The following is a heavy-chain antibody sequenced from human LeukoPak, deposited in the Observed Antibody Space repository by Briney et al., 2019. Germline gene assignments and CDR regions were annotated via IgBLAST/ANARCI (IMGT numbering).Heavy chain of an antibody. J-gene: IGHJ4*02. Sequence: GGSLRLCCAASGFTFSSYWMSWVRQAPGKGLEWVANIKEDGSEKFYVDSVKGRFTISRDNAKNSLYLQMNTLRAEDTAVYYCARELGSGGTCLGYWGQGTLVTVSS. CDR3: ARELGSGGTCLGY. CDR2: IKEDGSEK. V-gene: IGHV3-7*05. CDR1: GFTFSSYW. D-gene: IGHD2-15*01.